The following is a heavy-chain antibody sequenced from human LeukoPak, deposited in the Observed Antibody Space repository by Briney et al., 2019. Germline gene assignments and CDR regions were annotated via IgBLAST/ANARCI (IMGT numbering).Heavy chain of an antibody. Sequence: TGVSLTLYCAASGFTFYDYGMSWLRQAPGKGLEWVSGINWNGGSTGYADSVKVRFTISRDNAKNSLYLQMNSLRAEDTALYYCARAGDYYVWGSYRPIDYWGQGTLVTVSS. V-gene: IGHV3-20*04. CDR1: GFTFYDYG. D-gene: IGHD3-16*02. CDR2: INWNGGST. J-gene: IGHJ4*02. CDR3: ARAGDYYVWGSYRPIDY.